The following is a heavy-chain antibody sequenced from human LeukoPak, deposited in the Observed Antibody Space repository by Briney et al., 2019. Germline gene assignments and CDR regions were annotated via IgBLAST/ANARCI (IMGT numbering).Heavy chain of an antibody. CDR2: ISSSSSYI. CDR3: ARGVVRYFDY. CDR1: GFTFSGYS. J-gene: IGHJ4*02. Sequence: PGGSLRLSCAASGFTFSGYSMNWVRQAPGKGLEWVSSISSSSSYIYYADSVKGRFTISRDDAKNSLYLQMNSLRAEDTAVYYCARGVVRYFDYWGQGALVTVSS. V-gene: IGHV3-21*01. D-gene: IGHD3-9*01.